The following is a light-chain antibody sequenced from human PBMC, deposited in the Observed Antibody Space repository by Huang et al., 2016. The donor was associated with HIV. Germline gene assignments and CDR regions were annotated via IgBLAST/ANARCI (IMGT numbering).Light chain of an antibody. Sequence: EVVMTQIPATLTVSPGERATLSCRASQSVSTNLAWYQQKPGQAPRLLIYGASTRATGIPARFSASGSGTDFTHTISSLQSEDFAVYYCQQYNNWPPWTFGQGTRVEIK. CDR2: GAS. CDR3: QQYNNWPPWT. V-gene: IGKV3-15*01. J-gene: IGKJ1*01. CDR1: QSVSTN.